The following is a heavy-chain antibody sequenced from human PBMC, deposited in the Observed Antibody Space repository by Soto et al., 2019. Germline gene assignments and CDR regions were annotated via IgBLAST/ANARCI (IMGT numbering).Heavy chain of an antibody. J-gene: IGHJ4*02. CDR2: ISGSGGST. CDR3: TKTQRGVAVAGYFDY. CDR1: GFTFSSYA. V-gene: IGHV3-23*01. Sequence: LRLSCAASGFTFSSYAMSWVRQAPGKGLEWVSAISGSGGSTYYADSVKGRFTISRDNSKDTLYLQMNSLRAEDTAVYYCTKTQRGVAVAGYFDYWGQGTLVTVSS. D-gene: IGHD6-19*01.